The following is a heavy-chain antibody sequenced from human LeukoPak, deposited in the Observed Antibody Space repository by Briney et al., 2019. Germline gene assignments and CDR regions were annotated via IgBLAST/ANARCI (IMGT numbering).Heavy chain of an antibody. V-gene: IGHV3-11*04. CDR3: ARETSPSYDFWSDAKYLDDY. J-gene: IGHJ4*02. CDR2: ISSSGSSI. D-gene: IGHD3-3*01. Sequence: GGSLRLSCAASGFTFSDYFMSWIRQAPGKGLEWVSHISSSGSSIYYADSVKGRFTISRDNAKNSLYLQMNSLRAEDTAVYYCARETSPSYDFWSDAKYLDDYWGQGTLVTVSS. CDR1: GFTFSDYF.